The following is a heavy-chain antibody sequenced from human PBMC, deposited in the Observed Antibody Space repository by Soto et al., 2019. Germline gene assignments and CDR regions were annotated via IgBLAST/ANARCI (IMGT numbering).Heavy chain of an antibody. D-gene: IGHD2-21*01. Sequence: QVQLVESGGGVVQPGTSLRLSCAASGFAVSSYSVHWVRQAPGKGLEWVAAMSLDGNSRYFADAVKGRFTISRDTSKNTGSLQMNSLGPEDSAVYHCTRGRSGIANNDFEHWGQGTQVTVSS. J-gene: IGHJ4*02. CDR1: GFAVSSYS. V-gene: IGHV3-30-3*01. CDR2: MSLDGNSR. CDR3: TRGRSGIANNDFEH.